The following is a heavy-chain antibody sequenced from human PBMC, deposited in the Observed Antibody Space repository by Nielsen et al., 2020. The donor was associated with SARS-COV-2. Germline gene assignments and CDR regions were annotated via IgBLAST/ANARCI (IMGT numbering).Heavy chain of an antibody. CDR3: KHYYYMDV. V-gene: IGHV3-73*01. CDR1: GFTFGDAI. D-gene: IGHD2-21*01. CDR2: IRSKTNNYET. Sequence: GGSLRLSCAASGFTFGDAIIHWVRQASGKGLEWVGRIRSKTNNYETSYAASVKGRFTISRDESKNMAYLQMSRLKTDDTAVYYCKHYYYMDVWGKGTTVTVSS. J-gene: IGHJ6*03.